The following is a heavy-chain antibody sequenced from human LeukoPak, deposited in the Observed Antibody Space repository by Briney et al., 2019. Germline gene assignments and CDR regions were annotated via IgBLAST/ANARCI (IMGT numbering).Heavy chain of an antibody. V-gene: IGHV3-33*01. CDR2: IWYDGSNE. Sequence: PGGSLRLFCAASGFTFSSYGMHWVRQAPGKGLEWVAIIWYDGSNEYYADSVKGRFTISRDNSKNTLYLQMNSLRAEDTAVYYCARALWPYYFDYWGQGTLVTVSS. D-gene: IGHD2-21*01. CDR1: GFTFSSYG. J-gene: IGHJ4*02. CDR3: ARALWPYYFDY.